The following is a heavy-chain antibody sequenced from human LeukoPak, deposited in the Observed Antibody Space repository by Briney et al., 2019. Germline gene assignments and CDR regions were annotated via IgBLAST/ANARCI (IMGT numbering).Heavy chain of an antibody. CDR2: FDPEDGET. CDR3: ATPPSIAAAGSFDY. J-gene: IGHJ4*02. Sequence: GASVKVSCKVSGYTLTELSMHWVRQAPGKGLEWMGGFDPEDGETIYAQKFQGRVTMTEDTSTDTAYMELSSLRSEDTAVYYCATPPSIAAAGSFDYWGQGTLVTVSS. D-gene: IGHD6-13*01. V-gene: IGHV1-24*01. CDR1: GYTLTELS.